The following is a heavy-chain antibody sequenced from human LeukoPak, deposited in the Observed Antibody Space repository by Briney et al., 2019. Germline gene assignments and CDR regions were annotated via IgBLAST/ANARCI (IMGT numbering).Heavy chain of an antibody. CDR3: AKDRGNWNYFDH. CDR2: IRYYGSDK. Sequence: PGGSLRLSCAASGFTFSNYGMHWVRQAPGKGLEWVAFIRYYGSDKYYADSVKGRFTISRDNSKNTVYLQINSLRAEDTAVYHCAKDRGNWNYFDHWGQGSLVTVSS. J-gene: IGHJ4*02. V-gene: IGHV3-30*02. CDR1: GFTFSNYG. D-gene: IGHD1-20*01.